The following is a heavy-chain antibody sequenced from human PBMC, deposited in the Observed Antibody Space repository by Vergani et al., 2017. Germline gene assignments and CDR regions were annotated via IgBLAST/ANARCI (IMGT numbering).Heavy chain of an antibody. CDR3: ARHGESSITIFGVVIGPFDY. CDR2: IYYSGST. D-gene: IGHD3-3*01. Sequence: QVQLQESGPGLVKPSQTLSLTCTVSGGSISSGGYYWSWIRQHPGKGRGWIGYIYYSGSTYYNPSLKSRVTISVDTSKNHFSLKRSSVTAADTAVYYCARHGESSITIFGVVIGPFDYWGQGTLVTVSS. J-gene: IGHJ4*02. V-gene: IGHV4-31*03. CDR1: GGSISSGGYY.